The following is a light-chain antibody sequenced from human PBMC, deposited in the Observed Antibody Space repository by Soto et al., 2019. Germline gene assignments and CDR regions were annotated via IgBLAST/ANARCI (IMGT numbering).Light chain of an antibody. Sequence: EIVMTQSPATLSVSPGERATLSCRASQSVSSNLAWYQQKPGQAPRLLIYGASTRATGIPARFSGSGSGTESTLTISSLQSEDFAVYYCQQYNNWPWTFGNWTKV. J-gene: IGKJ1*01. CDR3: QQYNNWPWT. CDR1: QSVSSN. V-gene: IGKV3-15*01. CDR2: GAS.